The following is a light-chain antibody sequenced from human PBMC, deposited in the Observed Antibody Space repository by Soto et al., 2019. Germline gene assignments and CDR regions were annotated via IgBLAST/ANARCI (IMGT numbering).Light chain of an antibody. CDR3: SSYTSSSSSVV. V-gene: IGLV2-14*01. J-gene: IGLJ2*01. CDR2: DVS. CDR1: SSDVGTYNY. Sequence: QSALTQPASVSGSPGQSITISCTGTSSDVGTYNYVSWYQQHPGKAPKLMIYDVSNRPSGVSDRFSGSKSGNTASLTISWRQAEDEADYYCSSYTSSSSSVVFGGGTKLTVL.